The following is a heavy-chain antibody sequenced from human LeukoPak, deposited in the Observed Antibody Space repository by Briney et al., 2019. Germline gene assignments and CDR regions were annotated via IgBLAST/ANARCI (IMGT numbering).Heavy chain of an antibody. CDR1: GYTFTSYD. CDR3: ARGTSGYYGSGSYYNVWMDV. CDR2: MNPNSGNT. V-gene: IGHV1-8*02. J-gene: IGHJ6*02. Sequence: ASVKVSCKASGYTFTSYDINWLRQAPGQGLGWMGWMNPNSGNTGYAQKFQGRVTMTRNTSISTAYMELSSLRSEDTAVYYCARGTSGYYGSGSYYNVWMDVWGQGTTVTVSS. D-gene: IGHD3-10*01.